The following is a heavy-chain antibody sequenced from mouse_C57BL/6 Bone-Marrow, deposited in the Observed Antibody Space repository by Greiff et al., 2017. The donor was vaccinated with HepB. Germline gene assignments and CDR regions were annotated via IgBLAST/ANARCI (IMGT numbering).Heavy chain of an antibody. J-gene: IGHJ4*01. D-gene: IGHD2-3*01. Sequence: EVKLVESGGGLVKPGGSLKLSCAASGFTFSDYYMYWVRQTPEKRLEWVAYISNGGGSTYYPDTVKGRCTISRDNAKSTLYLHMSRLKSEDTAMYDCARDYDGYYTDDYAMDYWGQGTTVTVSS. CDR2: ISNGGGST. CDR3: ARDYDGYYTDDYAMDY. V-gene: IGHV5-12*01. CDR1: GFTFSDYY.